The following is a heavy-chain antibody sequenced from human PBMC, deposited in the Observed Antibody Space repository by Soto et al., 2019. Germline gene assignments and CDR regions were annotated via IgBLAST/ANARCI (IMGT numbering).Heavy chain of an antibody. CDR2: INAGNGNT. V-gene: IGHV1-3*01. CDR3: ARSYDYVWGSYDY. CDR1: GYTFTSYA. Sequence: ASVKVSCKASGYTFTSYAMHWVRQAPGQRLEWMGWINAGNGNTKYSQKFQGRVTITRDTSASTAYMELSSLRSEDTAVYYCARSYDYVWGSYDYWGQGTLVTVSS. D-gene: IGHD3-16*01. J-gene: IGHJ4*02.